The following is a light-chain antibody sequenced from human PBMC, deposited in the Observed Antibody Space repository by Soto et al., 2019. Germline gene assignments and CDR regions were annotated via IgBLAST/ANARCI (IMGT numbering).Light chain of an antibody. CDR3: SSHTSSSTLV. CDR1: SSDVGGSNY. V-gene: IGLV2-14*01. Sequence: QSVLTQPASVSGSPGQSITISCTGTSSDVGGSNYVSWYQQHPGKAPKLVILDVNNRPSGVSNRFSGSKSGNTASLAISGLQAEDEADYYCSSHTSSSTLVFGGGTKLTVL. CDR2: DVN. J-gene: IGLJ2*01.